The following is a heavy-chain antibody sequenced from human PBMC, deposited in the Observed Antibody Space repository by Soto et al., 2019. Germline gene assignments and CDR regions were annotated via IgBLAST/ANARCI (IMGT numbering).Heavy chain of an antibody. J-gene: IGHJ4*02. Sequence: PSETLSLTCTVSGGSISSGDYYWSRIRQPPGKGLEWIGYIYYSGSTYYNPSLKSRVTISVDTSKNQFSLKLSSVTAADTAVYYCARVRRERGYSYGLFDYWGQGTLVTVSS. V-gene: IGHV4-30-4*01. CDR2: IYYSGST. D-gene: IGHD5-18*01. CDR3: ARVRRERGYSYGLFDY. CDR1: GGSISSGDYY.